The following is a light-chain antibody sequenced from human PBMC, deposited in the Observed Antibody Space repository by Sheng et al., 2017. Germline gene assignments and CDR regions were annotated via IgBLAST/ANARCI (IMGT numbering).Light chain of an antibody. CDR1: SSDVGGHNH. V-gene: IGLV2-14*03. CDR3: NSYTSSTVWV. CDR2: DVS. J-gene: IGLJ3*02. Sequence: QSGLTQPASVSGSPGQSITISCTGTSSDVGGHNHVSWYQQHPGKAPELLIYDVSNRPSGVSYRFSGSKSGNTASLTISGLQAEDEADYYCNSYTSSTVWVFGGGTKVTVL.